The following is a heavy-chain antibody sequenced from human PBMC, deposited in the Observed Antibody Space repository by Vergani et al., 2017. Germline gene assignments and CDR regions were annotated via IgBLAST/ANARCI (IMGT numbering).Heavy chain of an antibody. V-gene: IGHV1-69*02. CDR3: ASRYYYGSGSYYPFDY. CDR1: GGTFSSYA. J-gene: IGHJ4*02. Sequence: QVQLVQSGAEVKKPGSSVKVSCKASGGTFSSYAISWVRQAPGQGLEWMGRIIPILGIANYAQKFQGRVTITADKSTSTAYMELSSLRSEDTAVYYCASRYYYGSGSYYPFDYWGQGTRVTVSS. CDR2: IIPILGIA. D-gene: IGHD3-10*01.